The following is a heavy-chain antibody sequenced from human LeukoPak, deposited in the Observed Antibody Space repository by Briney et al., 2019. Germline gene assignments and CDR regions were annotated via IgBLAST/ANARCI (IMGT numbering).Heavy chain of an antibody. D-gene: IGHD1-26*01. J-gene: IGHJ4*02. CDR3: AKDRSRELLPDFDY. CDR2: INPNSGGT. V-gene: IGHV1-2*06. CDR1: GYSFSGYY. Sequence: GASVKVSCKASGYSFSGYYMHWVRQAPGQGLEWVGRINPNSGGTNYAQKFQGRVTVTRDTSMNTAYMELSSLRSDDTAVYYCAKDRSRELLPDFDYWGQGTLVTVSS.